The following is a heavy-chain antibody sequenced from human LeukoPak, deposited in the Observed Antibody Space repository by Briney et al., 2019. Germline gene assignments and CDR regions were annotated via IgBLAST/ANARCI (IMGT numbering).Heavy chain of an antibody. D-gene: IGHD7-27*01. CDR3: ANRRLGRGAFDI. V-gene: IGHV3-23*01. Sequence: SGGSLRLSCAASGFTFSSYDMSWVRQAPGKGQEWVSEISGSDESTKYVDSVKGRFTISRDNSKNTLYLLLNSLRVDDTAVYYCANRRLGRGAFDIWGQGTMVTVSS. CDR1: GFTFSSYD. J-gene: IGHJ3*02. CDR2: ISGSDEST.